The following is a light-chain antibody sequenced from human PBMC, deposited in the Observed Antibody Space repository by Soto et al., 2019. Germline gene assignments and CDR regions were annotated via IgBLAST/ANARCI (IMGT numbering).Light chain of an antibody. J-gene: IGKJ3*01. CDR3: QQYDSSSVYA. V-gene: IGKV3-20*01. CDR1: LSVSSSY. CDR2: GAS. Sequence: EIVWTQSPATLSFAPGERATLSCRARLSVSSSYLARYQQKPGQEPRHLIYGASSRTTGIPDRFNGSRSGTDFTLTISRVEPEDFAVYYSQQYDSSSVYACDPGTKVDI.